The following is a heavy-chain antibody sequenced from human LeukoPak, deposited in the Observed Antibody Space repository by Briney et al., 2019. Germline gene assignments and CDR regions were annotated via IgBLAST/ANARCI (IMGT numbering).Heavy chain of an antibody. J-gene: IGHJ4*02. V-gene: IGHV3-23*01. Sequence: GGSLRLSCAASGFTFSSYAMSWVRQAPGKGLEWVSAISGSGGSTYYADSVKGRFTISRDNSKNTLYLQMNSLRAEDTAVYYGAKDREIRFLEWSVYFDYWGQGTLVTVSS. CDR3: AKDREIRFLEWSVYFDY. CDR1: GFTFSSYA. D-gene: IGHD3-3*01. CDR2: ISGSGGST.